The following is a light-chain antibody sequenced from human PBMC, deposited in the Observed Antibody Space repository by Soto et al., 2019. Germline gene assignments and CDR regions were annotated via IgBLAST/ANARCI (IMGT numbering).Light chain of an antibody. CDR1: QTISSY. J-gene: IGKJ4*01. CDR3: QQRTNWPLT. Sequence: EIVLTQSPATLSLSPGERATLSCRAIQTISSYLALYQQQPGHAPRLLLYDASNRAAGIPARFSGFGSGTDFTLTISSLEPEDVAIYYCQQRTNWPLTFGGGTNVEIK. V-gene: IGKV3-11*01. CDR2: DAS.